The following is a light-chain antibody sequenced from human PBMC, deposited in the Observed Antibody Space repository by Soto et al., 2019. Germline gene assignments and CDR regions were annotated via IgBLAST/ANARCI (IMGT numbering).Light chain of an antibody. J-gene: IGKJ1*01. CDR1: QSISSSY. CDR2: GAS. CDR3: QQYGRSWT. V-gene: IGKV3-20*01. Sequence: LVMTQSPATLSVSPWDRAPLSCRASQSISSSYLAWYQQRPGQAPRLLIYGASSRATGIPDRFSGSGSGTDFTLTISRLEPEDFAVYYCQQYGRSWTFGQGTKVDIK.